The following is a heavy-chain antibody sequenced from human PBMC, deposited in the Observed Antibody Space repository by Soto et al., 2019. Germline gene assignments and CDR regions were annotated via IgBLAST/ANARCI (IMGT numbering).Heavy chain of an antibody. V-gene: IGHV3-30*18. Sequence: PGGSLRLSCAASGFTFSSYGMHWVRQAPGKGLEWVAVISYDGSNKYYADSVKGRFTISRDNSKNTLYLQMNSLRAEDTAVYYCAKSGIAVDYFDYWGQGTLVTVSS. CDR2: ISYDGSNK. CDR1: GFTFSSYG. J-gene: IGHJ4*02. D-gene: IGHD6-19*01. CDR3: AKSGIAVDYFDY.